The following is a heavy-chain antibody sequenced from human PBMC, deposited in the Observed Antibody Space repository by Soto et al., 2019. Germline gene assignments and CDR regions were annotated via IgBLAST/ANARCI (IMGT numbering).Heavy chain of an antibody. Sequence: HPGGSLRLSCAASGFTFSSYAMHWVRQAPGKGLEWVAVISYDGSNKYYADSVKGRFTISRDNSKNTLYLQMNSLRAEDTAVYYCARVGYSRGNYYGMDVWGQGTTVTVSS. CDR1: GFTFSSYA. J-gene: IGHJ6*02. CDR3: ARVGYSRGNYYGMDV. V-gene: IGHV3-30-3*01. CDR2: ISYDGSNK. D-gene: IGHD6-13*01.